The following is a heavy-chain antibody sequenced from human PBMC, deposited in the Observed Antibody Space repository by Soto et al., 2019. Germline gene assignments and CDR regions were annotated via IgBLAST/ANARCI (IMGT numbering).Heavy chain of an antibody. V-gene: IGHV1-18*01. D-gene: IGHD3-10*01. CDR2: ISAYNGHT. J-gene: IGHJ4*02. CDR1: GYSFTSCG. Sequence: QVQLVQSGAEVKQPGAAVKVSCQASGYSFTSCGITWVRQAPGQGLEWMGWISAYNGHTKYAHNLQGRVTMTTEASTSTAYMELRSLISDDTAVYYCARDLDGSGSYYTDYWGQGTLVTVSS. CDR3: ARDLDGSGSYYTDY.